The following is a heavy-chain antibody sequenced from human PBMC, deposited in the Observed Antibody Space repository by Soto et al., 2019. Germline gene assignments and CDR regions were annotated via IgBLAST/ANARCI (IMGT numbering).Heavy chain of an antibody. V-gene: IGHV4-59*01. J-gene: IGHJ6*02. CDR1: GGSISGYY. CDR2: IYYSGST. Sequence: SETLSLSCTVSGGSISGYYCSWIRQPPGEGLEWIGYIYYSGSTNSNPSLKSRVTISVDTSKNQFSLKLNSVTAADTAVYYCAREGGPVYYYAMDVWGQGTTVTVSS. CDR3: AREGGPVYYYAMDV.